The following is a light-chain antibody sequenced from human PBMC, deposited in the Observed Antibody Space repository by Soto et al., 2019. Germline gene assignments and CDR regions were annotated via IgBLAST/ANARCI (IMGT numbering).Light chain of an antibody. CDR3: SSYTSSSTLV. J-gene: IGLJ2*01. CDR1: SSDVGGYNY. V-gene: IGLV2-14*01. CDR2: DVS. Sequence: QSALTQPASVSGSPVQSITISCTGTSSDVGGYNYVSWYQQHPGKAPKLMIYDVSNRPSGVSNRFSGSKSGNTASLTISWLQAEAEDDYYCSSYTSSSTLVFGGGTQLTV.